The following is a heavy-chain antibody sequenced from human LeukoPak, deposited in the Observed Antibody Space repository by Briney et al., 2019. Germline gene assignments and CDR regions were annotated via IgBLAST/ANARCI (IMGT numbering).Heavy chain of an antibody. Sequence: ASVKVSRKASGYTFTSYGISWVRQAPGQGLEWMGWISAYNGNTNYAQKLQGRVTMTTDTSTSTAYMELRSLRSDDTAVCYCARDNWSGGNHDDAFDIWGQGTMVTVSS. D-gene: IGHD4-23*01. V-gene: IGHV1-18*01. CDR3: ARDNWSGGNHDDAFDI. J-gene: IGHJ3*02. CDR2: ISAYNGNT. CDR1: GYTFTSYG.